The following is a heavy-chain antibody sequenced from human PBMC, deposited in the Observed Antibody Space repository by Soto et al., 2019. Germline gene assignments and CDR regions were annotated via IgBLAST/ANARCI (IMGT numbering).Heavy chain of an antibody. D-gene: IGHD5-18*01. CDR2: ISGYNGDT. CDR3: ARENVLSYVDTTMVDYFDY. Sequence: AAVKVSCKASGYTFNTYSISWVRQAPGQGLEWMGWISGYNGDTHYAQKFQGRVTMTTDTSTSTAYMELRSLRSDDTAMYYCARENVLSYVDTTMVDYFDYWGQGTLVTVSS. V-gene: IGHV1-18*01. CDR1: GYTFNTYS. J-gene: IGHJ4*02.